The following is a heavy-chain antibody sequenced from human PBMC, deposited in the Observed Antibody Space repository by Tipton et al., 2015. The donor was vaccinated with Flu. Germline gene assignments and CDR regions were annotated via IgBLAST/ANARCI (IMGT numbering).Heavy chain of an antibody. Sequence: SLRLSCAASDFPLSASAVHWVRQASGKGLEWVGRIRSRANNYATGYAASVKGRFTISRDDSKNTAELRMSSLKTEDTAVYYCARHVADNPYDPEYFHQWGQGTLVIVSS. J-gene: IGHJ1*01. CDR3: ARHVADNPYDPEYFHQ. D-gene: IGHD5-12*01. CDR2: IRSRANNYAT. V-gene: IGHV3-73*01. CDR1: DFPLSASA.